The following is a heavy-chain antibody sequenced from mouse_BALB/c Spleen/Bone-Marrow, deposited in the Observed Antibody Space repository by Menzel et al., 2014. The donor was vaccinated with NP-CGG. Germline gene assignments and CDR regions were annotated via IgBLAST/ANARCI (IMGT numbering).Heavy chain of an antibody. CDR3: ARDAMDY. V-gene: IGHV1S137*01. J-gene: IGHJ4*01. CDR1: GYTFTDYA. CDR2: ISTYYGDA. Sequence: QVQLKDSGAELVRPGASVKISCKGSGYTFTDYAMHWVKQSHAKSLEWIGVISTYYGDASYNQKFKGKATMTVDKSSSTAYMELARLTSEDSAIYYCARDAMDYWGQGTSVTVSS.